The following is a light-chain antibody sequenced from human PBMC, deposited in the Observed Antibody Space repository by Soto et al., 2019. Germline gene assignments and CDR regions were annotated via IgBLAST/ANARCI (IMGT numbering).Light chain of an antibody. J-gene: IGKJ5*01. CDR2: DAS. CDR1: QCISNF. Sequence: AIQFTHSPSSLSASVVNRVTITFLASQCISNFLAWYQQKPGKAPKLLIYDASSLESGVPSRFSGSGSGTDFTLTISSLQPEDFATYYCQKLNSYPINFGQGTRLEIK. CDR3: QKLNSYPIN. V-gene: IGKV1-13*02.